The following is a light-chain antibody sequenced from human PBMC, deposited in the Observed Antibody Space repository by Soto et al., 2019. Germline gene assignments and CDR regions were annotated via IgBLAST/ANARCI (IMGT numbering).Light chain of an antibody. CDR2: DAS. J-gene: IGKJ4*01. CDR3: QQRSNWTLT. Sequence: IQMTQSHSTLSSSFGDRGTISWRASQTISNWLAWYQQKPGKAPKLLIYDASSLESGVPSRFSVSGSGTDFTLTISSLEHEDFAVYYCQQRSNWTLTFGGGTKVDIK. CDR1: QTISNW. V-gene: IGKV1-5*01.